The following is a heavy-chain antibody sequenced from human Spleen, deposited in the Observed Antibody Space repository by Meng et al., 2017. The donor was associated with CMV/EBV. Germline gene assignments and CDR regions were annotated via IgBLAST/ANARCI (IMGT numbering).Heavy chain of an antibody. D-gene: IGHD2-21*02. J-gene: IGHJ4*02. V-gene: IGHV4-30-2*01. CDR3: ARVVTALWGYYFDY. CDR2: IYHSGST. Sequence: QLQLPESGSGLVKPSQTLSLTCAVSGCSISSGGYSWSWIRQPPGKGLEWIGYIYHSGSTYYNPTLKSRVTISVDRSKNQFSLKLSSVTAADTAVYYCARVVTALWGYYFDYWGQGTLVTVSS. CDR1: GCSISSGGYS.